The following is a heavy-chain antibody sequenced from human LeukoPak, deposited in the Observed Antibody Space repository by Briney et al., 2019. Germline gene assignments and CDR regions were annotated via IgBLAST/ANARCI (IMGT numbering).Heavy chain of an antibody. Sequence: SQTLSLTCTVSGGSISSGDYYWSWIRQPPGKGLEWIGYIYYSGSTYYNPSLKSRVTISVDTSKNQFSLKLSPVTAADTAVYYCAMLPRELGRDTHTAMVTDYWGQGTLVTASS. CDR1: GGSISSGDYY. J-gene: IGHJ4*02. V-gene: IGHV4-30-4*01. D-gene: IGHD5-18*01. CDR3: AMLPRELGRDTHTAMVTDY. CDR2: IYYSGST.